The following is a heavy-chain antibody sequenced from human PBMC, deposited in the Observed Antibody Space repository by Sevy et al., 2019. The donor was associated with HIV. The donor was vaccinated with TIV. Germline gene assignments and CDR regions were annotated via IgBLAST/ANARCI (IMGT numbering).Heavy chain of an antibody. CDR1: GFTFTYAW. CDR3: STDPIIVLLVTDGMDV. V-gene: IGHV3-15*01. Sequence: GGSLRLSCAASGFTFTYAWMTWVRQAPGKGLEWRGRIKSRADGGTIDYAASVKGRFRISRDDSKNTLYLQMNSLKTEDTGVYYCSTDPIIVLLVTDGMDVWGQGTSVTVSS. D-gene: IGHD2-8*02. CDR2: IKSRADGGTI. J-gene: IGHJ6*02.